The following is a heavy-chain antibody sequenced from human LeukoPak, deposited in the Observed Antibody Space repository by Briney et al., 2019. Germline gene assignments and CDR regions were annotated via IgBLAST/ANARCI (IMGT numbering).Heavy chain of an antibody. D-gene: IGHD2-2*01. CDR2: IYHSGST. Sequence: PSETLSLTCAVSGYSISSGYYWGWIRQPPGKGLEWIGSIYHSGSTYYNPSLKSRVTISVDTSKNQFSLKLSSVTAADTAVYNCARDHIVVVPAANWFDPWGQGTLVTVSS. CDR3: ARDHIVVVPAANWFDP. V-gene: IGHV4-38-2*02. CDR1: GYSISSGYY. J-gene: IGHJ5*02.